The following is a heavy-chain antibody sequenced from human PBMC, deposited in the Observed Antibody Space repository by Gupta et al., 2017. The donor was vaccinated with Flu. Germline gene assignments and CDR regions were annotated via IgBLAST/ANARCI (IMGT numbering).Heavy chain of an antibody. D-gene: IGHD1-26*01. CDR2: TYSGGTT. V-gene: IGHV3-53*04. CDR3: ARVVTGSSLYYFDY. Sequence: DVQLVESGGGLVQPGGSLRFSCAASGFTVSSNYVTWVRQAPGKGLEWVSLTYSGGTTYYADSVKGRFTISRHDSQNTLYLQMNSLRPEDTALYYCARVVTGSSLYYFDYWGQGTLVTVSS. J-gene: IGHJ4*02. CDR1: GFTVSSNY.